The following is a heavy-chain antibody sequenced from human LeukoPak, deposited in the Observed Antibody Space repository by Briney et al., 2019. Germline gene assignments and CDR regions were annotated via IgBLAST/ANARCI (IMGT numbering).Heavy chain of an antibody. Sequence: GGSLRLSCAASGFTFSSYGMHWVRQAPGKGLGWVAVISYDGSNKYYADSVKGRFTISRDNSKNTLYLQMNSLRAEDTAVYYCAKDQGYSSSWGVYYYYGMDVWGQGTTVTVSS. CDR1: GFTFSSYG. J-gene: IGHJ6*02. CDR2: ISYDGSNK. V-gene: IGHV3-30*18. CDR3: AKDQGYSSSWGVYYYYGMDV. D-gene: IGHD6-13*01.